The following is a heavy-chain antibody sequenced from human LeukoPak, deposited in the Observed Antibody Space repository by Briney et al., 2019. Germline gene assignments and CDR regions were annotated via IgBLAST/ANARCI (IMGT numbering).Heavy chain of an antibody. D-gene: IGHD3-22*01. J-gene: IGHJ4*02. Sequence: SVKVPCKASGYTFMRHDINWVRQAPGQGLEWMGRIIPILGIANYAQKFQGRVTITADKSTSTAYMELSSLRSEDTAVYYCARGDDSSGFDYWGQGTLVTVSS. CDR1: GYTFMRHD. V-gene: IGHV1-69*04. CDR2: IIPILGIA. CDR3: ARGDDSSGFDY.